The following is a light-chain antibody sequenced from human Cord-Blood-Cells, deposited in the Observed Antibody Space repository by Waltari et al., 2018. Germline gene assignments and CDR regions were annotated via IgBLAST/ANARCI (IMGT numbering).Light chain of an antibody. V-gene: IGKV4-1*01. Sequence: DIVMTQSPDSLAVSLGERATFNCKTSQSVLYSSKNKNYLAWYQQKPGQPPKLLIYWASTRESGVPDRFSGSGSGTDFTLTISSLQAEDVAVYYCQQYYSTPFTFGPGTKVDIK. J-gene: IGKJ3*01. CDR1: QSVLYSSKNKNY. CDR3: QQYYSTPFT. CDR2: WAS.